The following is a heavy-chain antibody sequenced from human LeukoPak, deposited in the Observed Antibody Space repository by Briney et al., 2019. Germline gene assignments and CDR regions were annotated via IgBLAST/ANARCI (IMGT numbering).Heavy chain of an antibody. D-gene: IGHD3-9*01. CDR3: ARGYFDGDY. CDR1: GFTFSGYW. J-gene: IGHJ4*02. V-gene: IGHV3-7*01. CDR2: IKKDGSEK. Sequence: TGGSLRLSCAASGFTFSGYWMTWVRQAPGKGLEWVAYIKKDGSEKYYVDSVKGRFTISRDNAKNSLYLQMNSLRAEDTAIYYCARGYFDGDYWGQGTLVTVSS.